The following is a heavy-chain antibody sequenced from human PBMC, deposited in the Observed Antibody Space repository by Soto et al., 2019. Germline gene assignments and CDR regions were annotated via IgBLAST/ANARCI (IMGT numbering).Heavy chain of an antibody. CDR1: GGSISSYY. V-gene: IGHV4-59*08. D-gene: IGHD1-26*01. J-gene: IGHJ4*02. CDR3: ARRYGGNLDY. Sequence: SETLSLTCTVSGGSISSYYWSWIRQPPGKGLEWIGYIYYSGTTNYNPSLKSRVTISVDTSKNQFSLKLSSVTAADTAVYYCARRYGGNLDYWGQGTLVTVSS. CDR2: IYYSGTT.